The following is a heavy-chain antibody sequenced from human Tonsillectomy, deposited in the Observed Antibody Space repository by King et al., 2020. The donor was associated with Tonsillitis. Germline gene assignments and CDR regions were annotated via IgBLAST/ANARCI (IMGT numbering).Heavy chain of an antibody. CDR3: ARRMGSSSVFDY. V-gene: IGHV4-39*01. CDR1: GGSISSSSYY. D-gene: IGHD6-6*01. J-gene: IGHJ4*02. CDR2: IYYSGST. Sequence: QLQESGPGLVKPSETLSLTCTVSGGSISSSSYYWGWIRQPPGKGLVWIGIIYYSGSTYYNPYLKSRVTISVDTSKNQISLKLSTVTAADTAVYYCARRMGSSSVFDYWGQGTLVTVSS.